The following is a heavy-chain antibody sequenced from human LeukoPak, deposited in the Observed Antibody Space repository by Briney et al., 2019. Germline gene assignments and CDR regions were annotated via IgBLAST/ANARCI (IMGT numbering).Heavy chain of an antibody. CDR3: ASGSTHWTTVNSIDY. J-gene: IGHJ4*02. CDR1: GGTFSSYA. V-gene: IGHV1-69*13. CDR2: IIPIFGTA. Sequence: ASVKVSCRASGGTFSSYAISWVRQAPGQGLEWMGGIIPIFGTANYAQKFQGRVTITADESTSTAYMELSSLRSEDTAVYYCASGSTHWTTVNSIDYWGQGTLVTVSS. D-gene: IGHD4-17*01.